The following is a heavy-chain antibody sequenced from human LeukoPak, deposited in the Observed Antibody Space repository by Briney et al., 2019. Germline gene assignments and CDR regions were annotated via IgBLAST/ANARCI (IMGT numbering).Heavy chain of an antibody. V-gene: IGHV3-23*01. CDR2: ISGSGGST. Sequence: PGGSLRLSCAASGFTFSSYAMSWVRQAPGKGLEWVSAISGSGGSTYYADSVKGRFTISRDNSKNTLYLQMNSLRAEDTAVYYCAKKPEYSSSSGYFDYWGQGTLVTVSS. CDR1: GFTFSSYA. CDR3: AKKPEYSSSSGYFDY. J-gene: IGHJ4*02. D-gene: IGHD6-6*01.